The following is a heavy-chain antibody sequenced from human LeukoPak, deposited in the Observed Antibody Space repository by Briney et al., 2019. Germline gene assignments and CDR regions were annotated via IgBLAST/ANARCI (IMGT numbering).Heavy chain of an antibody. Sequence: ASVKVSCKASGYTFTSYYMHWVRQAPGQGLEWMGIINPSGGSTSYAQKFQGRVTMTRDTSTSTVYMELSSLRSEDTAVYYCASFSKPGIAVAGTNYWGQGTLVTVSS. CDR3: ASFSKPGIAVAGTNY. CDR2: INPSGGST. D-gene: IGHD6-19*01. CDR1: GYTFTSYY. V-gene: IGHV1-46*01. J-gene: IGHJ4*02.